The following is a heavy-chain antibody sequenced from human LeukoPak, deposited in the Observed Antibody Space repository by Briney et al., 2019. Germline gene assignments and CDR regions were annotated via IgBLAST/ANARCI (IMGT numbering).Heavy chain of an antibody. V-gene: IGHV2-5*02. Sequence: SGPTLVKPPPTLTLTSTFSGFSLSTNGVGVGWIRQPPGKALEWLALIYWDDDKRYSPSLKSRLTITKDTSKNQVVLTMTSIDPVDTATYFCAHRLPLRAMDVWGKGTTVTVSS. CDR1: GFSLSTNGVG. J-gene: IGHJ6*04. CDR2: IYWDDDK. CDR3: AHRLPLRAMDV.